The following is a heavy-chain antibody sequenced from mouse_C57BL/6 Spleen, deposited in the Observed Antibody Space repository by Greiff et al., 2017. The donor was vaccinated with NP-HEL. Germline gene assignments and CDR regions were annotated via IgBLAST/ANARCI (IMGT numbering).Heavy chain of an antibody. CDR1: GYTFTSYW. Sequence: QVQLKQSGAELVMPGASVKLSCKASGYTFTSYWMHWVKQRPGQGLEWIGEIDPSDSYTNYNQKFKGKSTLTVDKSSSTAYMQLSSLTSEDSAVYYCARAEIWYFDVWGTGTTVTVSS. J-gene: IGHJ1*03. CDR3: ARAEIWYFDV. CDR2: IDPSDSYT. V-gene: IGHV1-69*01.